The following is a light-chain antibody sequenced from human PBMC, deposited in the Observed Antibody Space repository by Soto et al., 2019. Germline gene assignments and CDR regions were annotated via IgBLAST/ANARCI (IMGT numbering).Light chain of an antibody. J-gene: IGKJ5*01. CDR2: GAS. Sequence: EIVLTQSPGTLSLSPGERVALSCRTSQTVTFSYLAWYQQKPGQAPRLLIFGASTRATGIPDRFRGSGSGTDFTLTISRLEPEDFAVYYCQQHETLITFGQGARLEI. CDR3: QQHETLIT. V-gene: IGKV3-20*01. CDR1: QTVTFSY.